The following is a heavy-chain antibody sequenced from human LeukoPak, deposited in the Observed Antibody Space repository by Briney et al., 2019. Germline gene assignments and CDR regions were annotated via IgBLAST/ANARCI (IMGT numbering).Heavy chain of an antibody. V-gene: IGHV3-33*08. D-gene: IGHD2-2*01. CDR2: IWYDGSSK. Sequence: GGSLRLSCAASGFTFSSYGMHWVRQAPGKGLEWVAVIWYDGSSKYYADSVKGRFTISRDNSKNTLYLQLDSLRAEDTAVYYCARAPLWAEYTSCYLYWGQGTLVTVSS. CDR1: GFTFSSYG. J-gene: IGHJ4*02. CDR3: ARAPLWAEYTSCYLY.